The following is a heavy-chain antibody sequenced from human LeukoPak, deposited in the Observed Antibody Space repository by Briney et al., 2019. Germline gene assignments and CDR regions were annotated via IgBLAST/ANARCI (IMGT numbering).Heavy chain of an antibody. J-gene: IGHJ4*02. V-gene: IGHV4-38-2*01. CDR2: IFHSGST. CDR1: GYSISSGYY. Sequence: SETLSLTCAVSGYSISSGYYWGWTRQPPGKGLEWIGTIFHSGSTYYNRSLKSRVTISLDTSKNQLSLKVRSVTAADTAVYYCARVRDIIVIPTVHHWGQGTLVTVSS. D-gene: IGHD2-2*01. CDR3: ARVRDIIVIPTVHH.